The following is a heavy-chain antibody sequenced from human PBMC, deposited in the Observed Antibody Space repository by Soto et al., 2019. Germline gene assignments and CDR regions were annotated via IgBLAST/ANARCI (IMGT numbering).Heavy chain of an antibody. V-gene: IGHV1-18*01. CDR1: GYTFTSYG. CDR3: ARAELYDFWSGPAPGYFDL. CDR2: ISAYNGNT. Sequence: GASVKVSCKASGYTFTSYGISWVRQAPGQGLEWMGWISAYNGNTNYAQKLQGRVTMTTDTSTSTAYMELRSLRSDDTAVYYCARAELYDFWSGPAPGYFDLWGRGTLVTVSS. J-gene: IGHJ2*01. D-gene: IGHD3-3*01.